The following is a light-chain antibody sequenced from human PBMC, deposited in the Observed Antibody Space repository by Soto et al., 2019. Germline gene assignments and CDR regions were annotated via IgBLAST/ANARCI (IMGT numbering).Light chain of an antibody. V-gene: IGKV1-39*01. Sequence: DIQMTQSPSSLSASVGDRVTITCRASQGISSYLYWYQQKPGKAPKLLIYAASSLQSGVPSRFSGSGSGTDFTLTISSLQPEEFATYYCQQSYSTPQTFGGGTKVEIK. J-gene: IGKJ4*02. CDR1: QGISSY. CDR3: QQSYSTPQT. CDR2: AAS.